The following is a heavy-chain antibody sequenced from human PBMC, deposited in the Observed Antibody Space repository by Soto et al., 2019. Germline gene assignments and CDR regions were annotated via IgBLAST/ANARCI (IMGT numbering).Heavy chain of an antibody. CDR1: GYTFTSYG. V-gene: IGHV1-18*01. D-gene: IGHD3-3*01. CDR3: ARGTAFTIFGVVIPTRGMAV. CDR2: ISAYNGNT. Sequence: GASVKVSCKASGYTFTSYGISWVRQAPGQGLEWMGWISAYNGNTNYAQKLQGRVTMTTDTSTSTAYMELRSLRSDDTAVYYCARGTAFTIFGVVIPTRGMAVWGQGTTVTVSS. J-gene: IGHJ6*02.